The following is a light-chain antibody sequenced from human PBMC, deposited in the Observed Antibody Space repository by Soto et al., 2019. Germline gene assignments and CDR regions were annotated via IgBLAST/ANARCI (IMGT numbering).Light chain of an antibody. CDR1: QSISNR. V-gene: IGKV1-5*01. CDR2: DAS. Sequence: DIQMTQSPSTLSASVGDRVTITCRASQSISNRLAWSQQKPGKAPKVLIYDASSLESGVPSRFSGSGSATEFIVTISSLQPDEFATDHCQHYGGVWTFGQGTKVEIK. J-gene: IGKJ1*01. CDR3: QHYGGVWT.